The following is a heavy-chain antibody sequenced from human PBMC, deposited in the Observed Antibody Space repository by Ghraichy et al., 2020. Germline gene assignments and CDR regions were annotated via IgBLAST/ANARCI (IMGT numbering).Heavy chain of an antibody. Sequence: GGSLRLSCAASGFTFSSYGMHWVRQAPGKGLEWVAVIWYDGSNEYYADSVEGRFTISRDNSKNTLFLQMNSLRAEDTAVYYCARDGPLSYDILTGCYRGMDVWGQGTMVTVSS. D-gene: IGHD3-9*01. CDR2: IWYDGSNE. CDR3: ARDGPLSYDILTGCYRGMDV. CDR1: GFTFSSYG. J-gene: IGHJ6*02. V-gene: IGHV3-33*01.